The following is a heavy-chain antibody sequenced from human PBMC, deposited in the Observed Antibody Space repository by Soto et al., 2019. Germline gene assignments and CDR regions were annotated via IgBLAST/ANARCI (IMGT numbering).Heavy chain of an antibody. V-gene: IGHV4-30-2*01. D-gene: IGHD4-17*01. CDR3: ATSPRGDYRSGAFDV. CDR1: GASVNSGSHS. CDR2: ISHSGDA. Sequence: QLQLHNSGSTLVKPSQTLSLTCAVSGASVNSGSHSWSWIRQTPGKGLEWIGFISHSGDAFYNPSLQSRLTISGDSSNNRFSLRLTTVTAADTAIYSCATSPRGDYRSGAFDVWGQGTMVTVSS. J-gene: IGHJ3*01.